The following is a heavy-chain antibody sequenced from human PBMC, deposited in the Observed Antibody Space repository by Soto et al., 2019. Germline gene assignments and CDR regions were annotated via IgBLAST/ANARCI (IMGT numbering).Heavy chain of an antibody. CDR3: ANGIAAVAGLNYYYYGMDV. Sequence: LSLTCAVYGGSFSGYYWSWIRQPPGKGLEWIGEINHSGSTNYNPSLKSRVNISVNTSKNQFSLKLSSVTAADTAVYYCANGIAAVAGLNYYYYGMDVWGQGTTVTVSS. J-gene: IGHJ6*02. V-gene: IGHV4-34*01. CDR1: GGSFSGYY. D-gene: IGHD6-19*01. CDR2: INHSGST.